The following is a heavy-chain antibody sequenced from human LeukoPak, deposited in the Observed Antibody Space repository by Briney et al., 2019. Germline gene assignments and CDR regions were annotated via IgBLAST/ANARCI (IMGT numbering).Heavy chain of an antibody. Sequence: GGSLRLSCAASGFTFSSYSMNWVRQAPGKGLEWVSSISSSSSYIYYADSVKGRFTISRDNAKNSLYLQMNSLRAEGTAVYYCARDHGYSSSWYGWGQGTLVTVSS. D-gene: IGHD6-13*01. CDR1: GFTFSSYS. J-gene: IGHJ4*02. CDR3: ARDHGYSSSWYG. CDR2: ISSSSSYI. V-gene: IGHV3-21*01.